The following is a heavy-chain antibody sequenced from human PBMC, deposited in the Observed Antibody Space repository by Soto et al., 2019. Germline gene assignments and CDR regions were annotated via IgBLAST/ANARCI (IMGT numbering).Heavy chain of an antibody. CDR3: ARGCSGGSFYSTHYYYGMDV. J-gene: IGHJ6*02. CDR2: IWYDGSNK. D-gene: IGHD2-15*01. V-gene: IGHV3-33*01. Sequence: QVQLVESGGGVVQPGRSLRLSCAASGFTFSSYVMHWVRQAPGKGLEWVAVIWYDGSNKYYADSVKGRFTISRDNSKNTLYLQMNSLRAEDTAVYYCARGCSGGSFYSTHYYYGMDVWGQGTTVTVS. CDR1: GFTFSSYV.